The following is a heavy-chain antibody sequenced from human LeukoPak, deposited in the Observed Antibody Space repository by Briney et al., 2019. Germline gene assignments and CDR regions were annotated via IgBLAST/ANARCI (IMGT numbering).Heavy chain of an antibody. D-gene: IGHD6-13*01. CDR1: GGTFSSYA. Sequence: ASVKVSCKASGGTFSSYAISWVRQAPGQGLEWMGGVIPIFGTANYAQKFQGRVTITTDESTSTAYMELSSLRSEDTAVYYCARSIAAAGIGYWGQGTLVTVSS. J-gene: IGHJ4*02. CDR3: ARSIAAAGIGY. V-gene: IGHV1-69*05. CDR2: VIPIFGTA.